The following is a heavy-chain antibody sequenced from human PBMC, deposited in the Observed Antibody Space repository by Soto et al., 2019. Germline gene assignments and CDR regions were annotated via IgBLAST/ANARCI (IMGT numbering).Heavy chain of an antibody. D-gene: IGHD5-18*01. J-gene: IGHJ4*02. CDR2: IYHTGSA. CDR1: GGSMVTDNNS. CDR3: ARSGYSYGDFDF. Sequence: SETLSLTCAVSGGSMVTDNNSWSWIRQPPGKVLEWIGYIYHTGSAFYNPSLKGRVTISIDLSKSQFSLNVTSVTAADTAMYYCARSGYSYGDFDFWGQGLLVT. V-gene: IGHV4-30-2*01.